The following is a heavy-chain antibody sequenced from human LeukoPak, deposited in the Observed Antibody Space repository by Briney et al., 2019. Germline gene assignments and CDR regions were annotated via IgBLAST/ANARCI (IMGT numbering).Heavy chain of an antibody. CDR3: GRFGYVAGVDL. Sequence: GGSLRLSCAASGFSLSTYWVTWFRQAPGTGLEWVANINPGGTETYYVEPVKGRFTISRDNAKNLVYLQMNSLRAEDSAVYHCGRFGYVAGVDLWGQGTLVTVSS. CDR1: GFSLSTYW. V-gene: IGHV3-7*01. J-gene: IGHJ4*02. CDR2: INPGGTET. D-gene: IGHD6-19*01.